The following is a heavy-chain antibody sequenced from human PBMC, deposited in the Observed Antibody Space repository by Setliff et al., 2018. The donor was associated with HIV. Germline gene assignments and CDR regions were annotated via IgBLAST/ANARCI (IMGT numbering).Heavy chain of an antibody. CDR1: GGSFSDTA. D-gene: IGHD3-22*01. CDR2: IIPISGTS. J-gene: IGHJ1*01. CDR3: GRLMAADYYDTSGYFHH. Sequence: SVKVSCKASGGSFSDTAITWVRQAPGQGLEWMGTIIPISGTSNYAQRLQARVTITADESTSTAYMELSSLISEDTAIYFCGRLMAADYYDTSGYFHHWGQGTLVTVSS. V-gene: IGHV1-69*13.